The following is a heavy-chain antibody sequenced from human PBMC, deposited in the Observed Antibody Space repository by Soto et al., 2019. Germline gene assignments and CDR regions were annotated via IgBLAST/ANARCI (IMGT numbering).Heavy chain of an antibody. J-gene: IGHJ6*03. CDR1: GFTVSSNY. CDR2: IYSGGST. V-gene: IGHV3-66*01. Sequence: GGSLRLSCAAAGFTVSSNYMSWVRPAPGKGLEWVSVIYSGGSTYYADSVKGRFTISRDNSKNTLYLQMNSLRAEDTAVYYCARGRPDYYYYYMDVWGKGTTVTVSS. D-gene: IGHD1-1*01. CDR3: ARGRPDYYYYYMDV.